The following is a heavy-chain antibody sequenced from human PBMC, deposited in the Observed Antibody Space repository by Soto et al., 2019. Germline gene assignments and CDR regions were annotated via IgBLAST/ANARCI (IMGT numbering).Heavy chain of an antibody. CDR1: GFTFSSYS. CDR3: ARGSRAAAGSFDY. Sequence: PGGSLRLSCAASGFTFSSYSMNWVRQAPGKGLEWVSSISSSSSYIYYADSVKGRFTISRDNAKNSLYLQMNSLRAEDTAVYYCARGSRAAAGSFDYRGQGTLVTVPS. V-gene: IGHV3-21*01. CDR2: ISSSSSYI. D-gene: IGHD6-13*01. J-gene: IGHJ4*02.